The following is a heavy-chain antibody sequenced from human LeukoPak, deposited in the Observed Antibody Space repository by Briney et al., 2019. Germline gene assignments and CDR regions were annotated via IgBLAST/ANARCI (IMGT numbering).Heavy chain of an antibody. CDR3: ARARAGGFGEFIDY. CDR1: GGSISSGSYY. D-gene: IGHD3-10*01. J-gene: IGHJ4*02. Sequence: KTSETLSLTCTVSGGSISSGSYYWSWIRQPAGKGLEWIGRIYTSGSTNYNPSLKSRVTISVDTSKNQFSLKLSSVTAADTAVYYCARARAGGFGEFIDYWGQGTLVTVSS. V-gene: IGHV4-61*02. CDR2: IYTSGST.